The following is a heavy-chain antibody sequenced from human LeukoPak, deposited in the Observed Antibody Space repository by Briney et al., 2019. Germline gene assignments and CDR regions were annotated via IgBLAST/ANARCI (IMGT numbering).Heavy chain of an antibody. D-gene: IGHD3-10*01. J-gene: IGHJ4*02. CDR1: GFTFSEYY. Sequence: PGGSLRLPCAASGFTFSEYYMSWIRQAPGKGLEWLSYISNSGTTIYYTDSVKGRFTISRDNAKNSLYLQVNSLRVEDTAVYYCARDFYGSRSYIDYWGQGTLVTVSP. CDR2: ISNSGTTI. CDR3: ARDFYGSRSYIDY. V-gene: IGHV3-11*01.